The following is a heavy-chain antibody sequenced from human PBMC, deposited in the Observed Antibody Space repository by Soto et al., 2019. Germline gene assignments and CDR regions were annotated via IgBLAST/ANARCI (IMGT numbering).Heavy chain of an antibody. V-gene: IGHV1-2*04. CDR2: INPNSGDT. CDR1: GYTFTGYF. J-gene: IGHJ6*02. CDR3: AREVAGGMDV. Sequence: GASVKVSCKASGYTFTGYFIHWVRQAPGQGLEWMGWINPNSGDTNYPQKFQGWVTMTRDTSINTAYMEVSRLSSDDTAVYYCAREVAGGMDVWGQGTTVTV.